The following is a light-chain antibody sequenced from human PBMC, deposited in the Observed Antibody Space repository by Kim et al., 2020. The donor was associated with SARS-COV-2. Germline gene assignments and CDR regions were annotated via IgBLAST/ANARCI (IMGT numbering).Light chain of an antibody. CDR1: QSVSSSS. J-gene: IGKJ1*01. CDR2: GAS. CDR3: QQYGSSPRT. Sequence: EIVLTQSPGTLSLSPGERATLSCRASQSVSSSSLAWYQQKPGQALRLLIYGASSRATGIPDRFSGSGSGTDFTLTISRLEPEDFAVYYCQQYGSSPRTFGQGTKVEIK. V-gene: IGKV3-20*01.